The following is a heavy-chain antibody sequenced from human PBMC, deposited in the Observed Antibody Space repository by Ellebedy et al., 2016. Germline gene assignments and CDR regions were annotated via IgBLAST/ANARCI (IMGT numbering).Heavy chain of an antibody. J-gene: IGHJ4*02. CDR1: AVTFSSYS. Sequence: GGSLRLSCAASAVTFSSYSMNWVRQAPGKGLEWLSYISRTSGTIYYADSVKGRFTLSRDNAKNTLYLQMNSLRAEDTAVYYCAREAPYHFDYWGPGTLVTVSS. V-gene: IGHV3-48*04. CDR3: AREAPYHFDY. CDR2: ISRTSGTI.